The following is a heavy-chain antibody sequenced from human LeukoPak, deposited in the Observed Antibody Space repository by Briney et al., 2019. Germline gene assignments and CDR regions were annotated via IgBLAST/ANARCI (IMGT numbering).Heavy chain of an antibody. V-gene: IGHV3-9*01. Sequence: QSGGSLRLSCAASGFTFDDYAMHWVRQAPGKGLEWVSGISWNSGTIGYADSVKGRFTISRDNAKNSLYLQMHSLRAEDTASYFCAKDVTGPGAFDIWGQGPMVTVSS. D-gene: IGHD1-20*01. CDR2: ISWNSGTI. CDR1: GFTFDDYA. J-gene: IGHJ3*02. CDR3: AKDVTGPGAFDI.